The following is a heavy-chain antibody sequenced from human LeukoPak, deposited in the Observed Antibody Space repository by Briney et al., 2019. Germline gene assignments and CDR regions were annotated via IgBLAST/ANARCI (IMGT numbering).Heavy chain of an antibody. CDR2: ISGSNGNT. J-gene: IGHJ4*02. CDR1: GYTFTTYG. Sequence: ASVKGSCKTSGYTFTTYGISRVRQAPGQGVEGMGWISGSNGNTRYAQKVQGRVTMTTDTSTTTAYMEVRSLRSDDTAVYYCARDRDRMVQGVTALFDYWGQGTLVTVSS. CDR3: ARDRDRMVQGVTALFDY. D-gene: IGHD3-10*01. V-gene: IGHV1-18*04.